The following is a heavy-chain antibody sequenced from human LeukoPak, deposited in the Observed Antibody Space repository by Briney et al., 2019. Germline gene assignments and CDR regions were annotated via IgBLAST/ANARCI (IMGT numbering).Heavy chain of an antibody. CDR3: ARDGAAWGYGMDV. J-gene: IGHJ6*02. D-gene: IGHD2-15*01. CDR2: IYYSGST. CDR1: GGSISSYY. Sequence: SETLSLTCTVSGGSISSYYWSWVRQPPGRGLEWIGYIYYSGSTNYNPSLKSRVTISVDTSKDQFSLKLSSVTAADTAVYYCARDGAAWGYGMDVWGQGTTVTVSS. V-gene: IGHV4-59*01.